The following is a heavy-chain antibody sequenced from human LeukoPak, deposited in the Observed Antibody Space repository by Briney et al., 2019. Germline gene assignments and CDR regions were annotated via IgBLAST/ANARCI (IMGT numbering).Heavy chain of an antibody. V-gene: IGHV3-23*01. CDR3: ARDFNFCNGGTCSYDAFDI. CDR1: GFIFSNYA. Sequence: GGSLRLSCAASGFIFSNYAMYWVRQAPGKGLEWVSAISGRSNNTYYADSVKGRFTISRDSSKNTLYLQMNSLRADDTAVYYCARDFNFCNGGTCSYDAFDIWGQETLVTVSS. D-gene: IGHD2-15*01. J-gene: IGHJ3*02. CDR2: ISGRSNNT.